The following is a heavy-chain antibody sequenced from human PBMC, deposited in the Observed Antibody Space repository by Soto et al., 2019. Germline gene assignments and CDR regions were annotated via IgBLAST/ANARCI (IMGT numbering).Heavy chain of an antibody. V-gene: IGHV3-48*03. Sequence: PGGSLRLSCAASGFTFSSYEMIWVRQAPGKGLEGVSYISGRGSTIYYADSVKGRFTISRDNAKNSLYLQMNSLRAEDTAVYYCARVPPNFCYYGMDVWGQGTTVTVSS. CDR2: ISGRGSTI. CDR1: GFTFSSYE. J-gene: IGHJ6*02. D-gene: IGHD3-3*01. CDR3: ARVPPNFCYYGMDV.